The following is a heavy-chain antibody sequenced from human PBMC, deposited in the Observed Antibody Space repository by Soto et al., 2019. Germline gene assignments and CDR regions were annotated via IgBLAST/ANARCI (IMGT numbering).Heavy chain of an antibody. CDR3: ARAAPGMDV. CDR1: GFTLSSFA. V-gene: IGHV3-30-3*01. CDR2: RSNDGTNE. J-gene: IGHJ6*02. Sequence: QVQLVESGGGVVQPGRSLRLSCAASGFTLSSFAMHWVRQAPGKGLEWVTLRSNDGTNEHYADSVRSRFTISRDNSKHMLYLQMSSLRAEDTAVYYCARAAPGMDVWGQGTTVTVSS.